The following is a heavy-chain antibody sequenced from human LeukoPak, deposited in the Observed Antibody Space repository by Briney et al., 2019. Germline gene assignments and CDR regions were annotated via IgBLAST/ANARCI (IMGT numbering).Heavy chain of an antibody. D-gene: IGHD4-17*01. V-gene: IGHV4-30-4*01. CDR1: GGSISSGDCY. Sequence: SETLSLTCTVSGGSISSGDCYWSWIRQPPGKGLEWIGYIYYSGSTYYNPSLKSRVTISVDTSKNQFSLKLSSVTAADTAVYYCARFYRDIDYFDYWGQGTLVTVSS. J-gene: IGHJ4*02. CDR2: IYYSGST. CDR3: ARFYRDIDYFDY.